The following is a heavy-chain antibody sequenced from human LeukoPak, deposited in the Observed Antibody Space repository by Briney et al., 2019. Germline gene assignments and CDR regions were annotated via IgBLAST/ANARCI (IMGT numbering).Heavy chain of an antibody. Sequence: GGSLTLSCAAAGFTIDDYAMHWLRQAPGQGLEWVSGISWNSGSIGYADSVKGRFTISRDTAKNYLDLQMNSLRAEDMDLYYCAKGHAGFTMGNMFDYWGQGTLVTVSS. CDR3: AKGHAGFTMGNMFDY. CDR1: GFTIDDYA. J-gene: IGHJ4*02. CDR2: ISWNSGSI. V-gene: IGHV3-9*03. D-gene: IGHD5-24*01.